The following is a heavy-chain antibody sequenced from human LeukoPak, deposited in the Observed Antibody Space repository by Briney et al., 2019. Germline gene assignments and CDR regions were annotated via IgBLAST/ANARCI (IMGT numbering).Heavy chain of an antibody. J-gene: IGHJ4*02. Sequence: GGSLRLSCAASGFTFSNYAMSWVRQAPGKGLEGVSAISGSGANTYYADFVKGRFTISRDNSKNTLYLQMNSLRAEDTAVYYCAKDFHYDSSGHTLNDYWGQGTLVTVSS. V-gene: IGHV3-23*01. CDR2: ISGSGANT. CDR3: AKDFHYDSSGHTLNDY. D-gene: IGHD3-22*01. CDR1: GFTFSNYA.